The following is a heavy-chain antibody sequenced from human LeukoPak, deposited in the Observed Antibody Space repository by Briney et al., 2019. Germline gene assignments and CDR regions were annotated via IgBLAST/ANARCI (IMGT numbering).Heavy chain of an antibody. J-gene: IGHJ4*02. CDR1: GLTFSSYS. CDR3: ARDESRRDGYKGNY. D-gene: IGHD5-24*01. CDR2: ISSSGSTI. V-gene: IGHV3-11*01. Sequence: PGGSLRLSCAASGLTFSSYSMSWIRQAPGKGLEWVSYISSSGSTIYYADSVKGRFTISRDNAKNSLYLQMNSLRAEDTAVYYCARDESRRDGYKGNYWGQGTLVTVSS.